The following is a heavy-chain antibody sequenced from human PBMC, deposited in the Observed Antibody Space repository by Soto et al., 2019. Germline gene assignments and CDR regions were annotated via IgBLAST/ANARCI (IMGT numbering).Heavy chain of an antibody. CDR2: INPNSGGT. CDR3: ARESVLTGTHHFDS. V-gene: IGHV1-2*02. Sequence: ASVKFSCKASGYSFTGQYIHWVRQALGQGLEWMGWINPNSGGTNYAQKFQGRVTMTRDTSTSTAYMELSRLISDDTAVYYCARESVLTGTHHFDSWGQGTRVTVSS. CDR1: GYSFTGQY. D-gene: IGHD1-7*01. J-gene: IGHJ4*02.